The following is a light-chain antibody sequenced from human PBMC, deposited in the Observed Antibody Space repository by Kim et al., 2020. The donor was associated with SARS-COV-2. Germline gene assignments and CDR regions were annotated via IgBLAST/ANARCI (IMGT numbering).Light chain of an antibody. V-gene: IGLV3-19*01. J-gene: IGLJ2*01. CDR3: NSRDSSGNSYVV. Sequence: SSELTQDPAVSVALGQTVRITCQGDSLRSYYASWYQQKPGQAPVLVIYGKNKRPSGIPDRFSGSSSGNTASLTITGAQAEDEADYYCNSRDSSGNSYVVFGGGTKLTVL. CDR1: SLRSYY. CDR2: GKN.